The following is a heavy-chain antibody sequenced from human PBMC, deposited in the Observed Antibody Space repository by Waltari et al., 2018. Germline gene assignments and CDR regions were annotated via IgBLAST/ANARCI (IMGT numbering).Heavy chain of an antibody. CDR1: GDTINSYF. CDR3: ARHPYSSSSPPYLFFDL. V-gene: IGHV4-59*08. D-gene: IGHD6-6*01. CDR2: VYHRGRT. Sequence: QVQLQESGPGLVKPSETLSLTCNVSGDTINSYFWSWIRQPPGKGLEWIGYVYHRGRTSYNPSLKSRVTISADTSKSQLSLKLTSVTAADTALYYCARHPYSSSSPPYLFFDLWGRGTVVTVSS. J-gene: IGHJ2*01.